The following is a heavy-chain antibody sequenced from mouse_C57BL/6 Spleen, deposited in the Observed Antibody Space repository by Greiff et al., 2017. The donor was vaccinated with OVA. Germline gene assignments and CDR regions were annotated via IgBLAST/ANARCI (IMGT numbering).Heavy chain of an antibody. Sequence: EVQVVESEGGLVQPGSSMKLSCTASGFTFSDYYMAWVRQVPEKGLEWVANINYDGSSTYYLDSLKSRFIISRDNAKNILYLQMSSLKSEDTATYYCARAKGGSSYAMDYWGQGTSVTVSS. CDR3: ARAKGGSSYAMDY. J-gene: IGHJ4*01. CDR2: INYDGSST. CDR1: GFTFSDYY. V-gene: IGHV5-16*01. D-gene: IGHD1-1*01.